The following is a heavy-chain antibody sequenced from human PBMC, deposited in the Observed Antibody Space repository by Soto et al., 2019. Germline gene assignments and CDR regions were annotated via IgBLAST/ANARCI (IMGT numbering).Heavy chain of an antibody. D-gene: IGHD1-26*01. J-gene: IGHJ3*02. CDR2: INHSGST. Sequence: SETLSLTCAVYGWSFSGYYWSWIRQPPGKGLEWIGEINHSGSTNYNPSLKSRVTISVDTSKNQFSLKLSSVTAADTAVYYCARVVGRGDAFDIWGQGTMVTVSS. CDR3: ARVVGRGDAFDI. V-gene: IGHV4-34*01. CDR1: GWSFSGYY.